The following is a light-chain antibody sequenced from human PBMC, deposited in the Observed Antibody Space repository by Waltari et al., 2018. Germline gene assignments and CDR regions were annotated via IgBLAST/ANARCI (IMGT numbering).Light chain of an antibody. CDR1: SGHRSYA. CDR2: LKSDGSH. CDR3: QTWGSDIGVV. J-gene: IGLJ3*02. Sequence: QVVLTQSPSASASLGASVKLICTLRSGHRSYAITWPQQEPEKGPRYLMKLKSDGSHTKGDGIPDRFSGSSSGAERYLTISSLQPEDEADYYCQTWGSDIGVVFGGGTKLTVL. V-gene: IGLV4-69*01.